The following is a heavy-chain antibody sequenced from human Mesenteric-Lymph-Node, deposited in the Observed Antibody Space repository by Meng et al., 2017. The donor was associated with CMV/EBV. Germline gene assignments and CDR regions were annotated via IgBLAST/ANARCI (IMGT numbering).Heavy chain of an antibody. D-gene: IGHD6-13*01. CDR2: ISSSSSYI. CDR1: GFTFSSYS. CDR3: ARDLKEGSSWYRRFDY. V-gene: IGHV3-21*01. J-gene: IGHJ4*02. Sequence: SGFTFSSYSVNWVRQAPGKGLEWVSSISSSSSYIYYADSVKGRFTISRDNAKNSLYLQMNSLRAEDTAVYYCARDLKEGSSWYRRFDYWGQGTLVTVSS.